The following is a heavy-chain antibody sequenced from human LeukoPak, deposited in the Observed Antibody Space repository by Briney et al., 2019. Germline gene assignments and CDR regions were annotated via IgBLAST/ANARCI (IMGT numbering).Heavy chain of an antibody. V-gene: IGHV3-23*01. J-gene: IGHJ4*02. D-gene: IGHD3-9*01. Sequence: GGSLRLSRAASRFTLSSYAMSWVRQAPGKGLEWVSAISGSGGTTYNADSVKGRFTISRDNSKNTLYLQLNSLRAEDTAVYYCAKGAGNFDWSYHDYWGQGTLVTVSS. CDR1: RFTLSSYA. CDR3: AKGAGNFDWSYHDY. CDR2: ISGSGGTT.